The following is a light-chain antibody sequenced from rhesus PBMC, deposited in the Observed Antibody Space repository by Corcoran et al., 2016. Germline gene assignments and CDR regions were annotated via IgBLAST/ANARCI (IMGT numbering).Light chain of an antibody. CDR3: QQHANSPPWT. CDR2: RAS. V-gene: IGKV1-69*01. Sequence: DIQMTQSPSSLSASLGDRVTITCRASQGISDWLAWYQQKPGKAPKLLIYRASNLEKGVPSRFSGSGSGTDFTLPISSLQPEDIATYYCQQHANSPPWTFGQGTKVEIK. CDR1: QGISDW. J-gene: IGKJ1*01.